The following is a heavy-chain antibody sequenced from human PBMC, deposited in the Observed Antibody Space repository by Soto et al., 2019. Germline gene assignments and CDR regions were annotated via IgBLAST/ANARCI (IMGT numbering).Heavy chain of an antibody. CDR2: IYWDDDK. CDR1: GFSLSTSGVG. D-gene: IGHD5-12*01. CDR3: AHTIWRGDGYNYEAGYFDI. J-gene: IGHJ2*01. V-gene: IGHV2-5*02. Sequence: QITLKESGPTLVKPTQTLTLTCTFSGFSLSTSGVGVGWIRQPPGKALEWLALIYWDDDKRYSPSLKSRLTITTATSNNQVILTMTNMDPVDTATYYCAHTIWRGDGYNYEAGYFDIWGRGTLVTVSS.